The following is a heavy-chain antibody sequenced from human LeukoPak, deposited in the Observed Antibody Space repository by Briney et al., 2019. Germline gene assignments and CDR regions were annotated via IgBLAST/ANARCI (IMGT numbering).Heavy chain of an antibody. V-gene: IGHV4-30-4*08. J-gene: IGHJ4*02. Sequence: SQTLSLTCTVSGGSISSGDYYWSRIRQPPGKGLEWIGYIYYSGSTYYNPSLKSRVTISVDTSKNQFSLKLSSVSAADTAVYYCARIENSFWSGSYYFDYWGQGTLVTVSS. CDR1: GGSISSGDYY. CDR2: IYYSGST. D-gene: IGHD3-3*01. CDR3: ARIENSFWSGSYYFDY.